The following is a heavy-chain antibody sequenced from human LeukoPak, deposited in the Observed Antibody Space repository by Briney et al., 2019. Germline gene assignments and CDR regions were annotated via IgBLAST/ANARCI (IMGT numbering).Heavy chain of an antibody. J-gene: IGHJ5*02. V-gene: IGHV1-2*06. Sequence: GASVKVSCKASGYTLTGYYLHWVRQAPGQGLEWMGRIHPNSGDTHYAQKFQGRVTMTRDTSISTAYMEFSRLRPDDTAVYYCARVSSPLQYNWFDPWGQGTLVTVSS. D-gene: IGHD1-14*01. CDR2: IHPNSGDT. CDR3: ARVSSPLQYNWFDP. CDR1: GYTLTGYY.